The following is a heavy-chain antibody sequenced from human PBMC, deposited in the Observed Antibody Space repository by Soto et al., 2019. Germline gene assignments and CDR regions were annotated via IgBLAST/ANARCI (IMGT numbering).Heavy chain of an antibody. D-gene: IGHD2-21*02. V-gene: IGHV3-11*01. J-gene: IGHJ6*02. CDR3: ASHSGGGNSGGYYYYYGMDV. CDR2: ISSSGSTI. Sequence: QVQLVESGGGLVKPGGSLRLSCAASGFTFSDYYMSWIRQAPGKGLEWVSYISSSGSTIYYADSVKARFTISRDKAKNSLYLQMNSLRAEDTAVYYCASHSGGGNSGGYYYYYGMDVWGQGTTVTVSS. CDR1: GFTFSDYY.